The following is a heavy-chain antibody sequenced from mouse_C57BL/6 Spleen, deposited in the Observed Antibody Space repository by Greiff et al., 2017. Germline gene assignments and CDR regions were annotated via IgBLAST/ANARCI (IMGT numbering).Heavy chain of an antibody. V-gene: IGHV1-64*01. Sequence: QVQLQQPGAELVKPGASVKLSCKASGYTFTSYWMHWVKQRPGQGLEWIGMIHPNSGSTNYNEKFKSKATLTVDKSSSTAYMQLSSLTSESAAVYYCASGYSNIYSIDDWGQGTSVTVSS. CDR2: IHPNSGST. J-gene: IGHJ4*01. CDR1: GYTFTSYW. CDR3: ASGYSNIYSIDD. D-gene: IGHD2-5*01.